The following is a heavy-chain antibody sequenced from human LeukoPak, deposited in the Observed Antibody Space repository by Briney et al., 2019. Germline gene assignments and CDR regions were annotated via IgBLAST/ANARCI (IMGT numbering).Heavy chain of an antibody. CDR2: VKEEVGAK. CDR3: ARDYDILTGYGDAFDI. D-gene: IGHD3-9*01. V-gene: IGHV3-7*01. CDR1: GFTFSSYW. J-gene: IGHJ3*02. Sequence: PGGSLRLSCAASGFTFSSYWMSWVRQAPGKGLEWVASVKEEVGAKDYVDSVKGRFTISRDNAKNTLYLQMNSLRAEDTAVYYCARDYDILTGYGDAFDIWGQGTMVTVSS.